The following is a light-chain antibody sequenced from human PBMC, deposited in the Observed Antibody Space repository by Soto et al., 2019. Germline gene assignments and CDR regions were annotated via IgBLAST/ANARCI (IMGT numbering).Light chain of an antibody. CDR2: DAS. V-gene: IGKV3-11*01. CDR1: QSVISSY. CDR3: QQRSNWPAIT. J-gene: IGKJ5*01. Sequence: EIVLTQSPATLSSSPGETATLSCRASQSVISSYLAWYQQKPGQAPRLLIYDASNRATGIPARFSGSGSGTDFTLTISSLEPEDFAVYYCQQRSNWPAITFGQGTRLEIK.